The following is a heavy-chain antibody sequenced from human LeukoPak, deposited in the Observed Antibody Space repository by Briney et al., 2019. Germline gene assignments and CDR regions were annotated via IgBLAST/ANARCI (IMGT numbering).Heavy chain of an antibody. CDR1: GFTFSNYA. CDR3: ANRVAAVRFDY. CDR2: ISGNGGNT. J-gene: IGHJ4*02. D-gene: IGHD2-21*01. Sequence: HPGGSLRLSCAASGFTFSNYAMSWVRQAPGKGLEWVSTISGNGGNTYYGDSVKGRFTISRDNSKNTLYLQMNSLRAEDTAIYYCANRVAAVRFDYWGPGTLVTVSS. V-gene: IGHV3-23*01.